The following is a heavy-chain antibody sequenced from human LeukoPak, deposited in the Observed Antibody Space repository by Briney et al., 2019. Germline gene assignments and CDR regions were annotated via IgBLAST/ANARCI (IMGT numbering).Heavy chain of an antibody. D-gene: IGHD4/OR15-4a*01. J-gene: IGHJ4*02. CDR1: GYTFTGYY. Sequence: ASVKVSCKASGYTFTGYYMHWVRQAPGQGLEWMGWINPNSGGTNYAQKFQGRVTMTRDTSISTAYMELSSLRSEDTAVYYCARDGAAKRSALGYWGQGTLVTVSS. CDR2: INPNSGGT. V-gene: IGHV1-2*02. CDR3: ARDGAAKRSALGY.